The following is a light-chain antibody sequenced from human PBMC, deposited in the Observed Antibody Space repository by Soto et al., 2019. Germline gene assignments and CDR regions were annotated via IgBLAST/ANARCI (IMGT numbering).Light chain of an antibody. CDR2: DAS. J-gene: IGKJ1*01. CDR1: QSISSW. Sequence: DIQMTQSPSTLSASVGDRVTITCRASQSISSWLAWYQQKPGKAPKLLIYDASSLESGVPSRFSGSGSGTEFTLTISSLQPDDFATYYCQQYNSLWTFGQGTTVDIK. V-gene: IGKV1-5*01. CDR3: QQYNSLWT.